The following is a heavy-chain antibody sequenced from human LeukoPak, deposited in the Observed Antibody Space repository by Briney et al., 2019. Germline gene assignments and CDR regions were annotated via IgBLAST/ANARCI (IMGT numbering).Heavy chain of an antibody. CDR2: ISSSSSTI. Sequence: GGSLRLSXAASGFTFSSYSMNWVCQAPGKGLEWVSYISSSSSTIYYADSVKGRFTISRDNAKNSLYLQMNSLRAEDTAVYYCARASGDYFYYYYMDVWGKGTTVTVSS. CDR3: ARASGDYFYYYYMDV. D-gene: IGHD4-17*01. CDR1: GFTFSSYS. V-gene: IGHV3-48*01. J-gene: IGHJ6*03.